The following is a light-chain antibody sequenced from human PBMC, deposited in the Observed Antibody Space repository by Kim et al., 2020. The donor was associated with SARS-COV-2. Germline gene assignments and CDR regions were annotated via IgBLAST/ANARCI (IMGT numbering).Light chain of an antibody. CDR2: KVS. CDR1: QSLVYSDGNTY. CDR3: MQGTHWPKT. Sequence: DVVMTQSPLSLPVTLGQPASISCRSSQSLVYSDGNTYLNWLQQRPGQSPRCLIYKVSNRDSGVPDRFSGSGSGTDFTLKISRVEAEDVGIYYCMQGTHWPKTFGEGTKVDIK. J-gene: IGKJ1*01. V-gene: IGKV2-30*01.